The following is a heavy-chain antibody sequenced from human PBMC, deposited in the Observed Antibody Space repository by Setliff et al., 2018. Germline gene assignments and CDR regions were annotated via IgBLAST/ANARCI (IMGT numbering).Heavy chain of an antibody. CDR3: ARGGYSYGHHYYYHMDV. CDR1: GGSFSGYY. D-gene: IGHD5-18*01. V-gene: IGHV4-34*01. Sequence: SETLSLTCAVYGGSFSGYYWSWIRQPPGKGLEWIGEINHSGSTNYNPSLKSRVTISVDTSKNQFSLKLSSVAAADTAVYYCARGGYSYGHHYYYHMDVWGKGTTVTVSS. J-gene: IGHJ6*03. CDR2: INHSGST.